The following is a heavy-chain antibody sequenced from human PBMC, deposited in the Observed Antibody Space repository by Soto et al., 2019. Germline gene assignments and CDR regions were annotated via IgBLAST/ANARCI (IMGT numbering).Heavy chain of an antibody. D-gene: IGHD1-7*01. CDR1: GYTFTNNV. V-gene: IGHV1-3*04. Sequence: ASVKVSCKASGYTFTNNVIHWLRQAPGQTLEWMGWIHTAKGNAKYSQKFEARVTLTRDTAASTAYIELNSLRSDDTAVYYCARDPIWTYTWNYARLNYLDPWGQGTLVTVS. CDR3: ARDPIWTYTWNYARLNYLDP. J-gene: IGHJ5*02. CDR2: IHTAKGNA.